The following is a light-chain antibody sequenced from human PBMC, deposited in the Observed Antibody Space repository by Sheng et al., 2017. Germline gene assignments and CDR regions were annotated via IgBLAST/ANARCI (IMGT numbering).Light chain of an antibody. Sequence: EIVMTQSPATLSVSPGERATLSCRASQSVSSNLAWYQQKPGQAPXLLIYDASTRATGIPPAXFSGSGSGTEFTLTISSLQSEDFAVYYCQQYNNWPPMYTFGQGTRLEIK. CDR3: QQYNNWPPMYT. CDR2: DAS. CDR1: QSVSSN. J-gene: IGKJ2*01. V-gene: IGKV3-15*01.